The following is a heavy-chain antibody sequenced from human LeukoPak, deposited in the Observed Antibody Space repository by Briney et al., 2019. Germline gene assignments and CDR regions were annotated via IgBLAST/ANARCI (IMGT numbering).Heavy chain of an antibody. Sequence: ASVKVSCKASGSTFTGFYVQWVRQAPGQGLGYMGWLNPNSGDTNSAQRFQGRVTMTRDTSMSTAYMELSGLRFDDTAVYYCARDGEVRQGHCSTTSCPVDYWGQGTLITVSS. CDR3: ARDGEVRQGHCSTTSCPVDY. CDR1: GSTFTGFY. CDR2: LNPNSGDT. D-gene: IGHD2-2*01. V-gene: IGHV1-2*02. J-gene: IGHJ4*02.